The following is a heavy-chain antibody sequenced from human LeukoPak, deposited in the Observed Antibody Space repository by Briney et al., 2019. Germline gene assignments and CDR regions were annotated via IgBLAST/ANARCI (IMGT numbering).Heavy chain of an antibody. CDR2: ISAYNGNT. D-gene: IGHD2-15*01. CDR3: ARGYCSGGSCYSVGNFQH. V-gene: IGHV1-18*01. CDR1: GYTFTSYG. Sequence: ASVKVSCKASGYTFTSYGSSWGRQAPGQGLEWRGWISAYNGNTNYAQKLQGRVTMTTDTSTSTAYMELRSLRSDDTAVYYCARGYCSGGSCYSVGNFQHWGQGTLVTVSS. J-gene: IGHJ1*01.